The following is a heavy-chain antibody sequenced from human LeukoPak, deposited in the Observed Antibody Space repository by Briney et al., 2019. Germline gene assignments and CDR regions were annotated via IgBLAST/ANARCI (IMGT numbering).Heavy chain of an antibody. Sequence: GGSLSFSCAASGFTCSSNWMHWVRQAQGQGLVWVSRINSDGSSTSYADSVKGRFTISRDNAKNTLYLQMNSLRAEDTAVYYCARDTGSGSYYNPYYFDYWGQGTLVTVSS. CDR3: ARDTGSGSYYNPYYFDY. V-gene: IGHV3-74*01. D-gene: IGHD3-10*01. J-gene: IGHJ4*02. CDR2: INSDGSST. CDR1: GFTCSSNW.